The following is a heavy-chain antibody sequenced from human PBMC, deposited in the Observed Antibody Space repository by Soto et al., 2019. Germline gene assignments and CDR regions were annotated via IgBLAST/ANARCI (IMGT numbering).Heavy chain of an antibody. CDR1: GFTLSNYD. CDR2: IGPAGDT. CDR3: ARSRGADFDY. V-gene: IGHV3-13*04. J-gene: IGHJ4*02. D-gene: IGHD3-10*01. Sequence: EVQLVESGGALVQPGGSLRLSCAASGFTLSNYDMHWVRQATGKGLEWVSAIGPAGDTYYPGSVKGRFTISRENAKNSLYLQRNSMRAGHTAVYDCARSRGADFDYWGQGTLVTVSS.